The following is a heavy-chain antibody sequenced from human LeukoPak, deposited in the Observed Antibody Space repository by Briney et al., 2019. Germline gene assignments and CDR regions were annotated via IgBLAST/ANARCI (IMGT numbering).Heavy chain of an antibody. V-gene: IGHV1-69*04. Sequence: SVKVSCKASGGTFSSYAISWVRQAPGQGLEWMGRIIPILGIANYAQKFQGRVTITADKSTSTAYMELSSLRSEDTAVYYCARDSMYSSSSDYWGQGTLVTVSS. CDR2: IIPILGIA. CDR1: GGTFSSYA. D-gene: IGHD6-6*01. CDR3: ARDSMYSSSSDY. J-gene: IGHJ4*02.